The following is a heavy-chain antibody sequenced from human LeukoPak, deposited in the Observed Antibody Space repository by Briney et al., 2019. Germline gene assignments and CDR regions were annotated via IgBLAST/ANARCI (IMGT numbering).Heavy chain of an antibody. CDR1: GYTLTRYY. Sequence: GASVKVSCKASGYTLTRYYMHWVRNAPGQGLEWVGVINLNDDSTGYAQKFQGRVTVTRDTSTSTVFMELSSLRSEDTAVYYCARVAGDPFDYWGQGTLVAVSS. CDR2: INLNDDST. V-gene: IGHV1-46*01. D-gene: IGHD1-26*01. J-gene: IGHJ4*02. CDR3: ARVAGDPFDY.